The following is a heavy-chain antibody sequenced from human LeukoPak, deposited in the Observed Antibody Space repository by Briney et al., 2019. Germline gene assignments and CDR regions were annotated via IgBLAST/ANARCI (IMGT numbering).Heavy chain of an antibody. J-gene: IGHJ4*02. D-gene: IGHD6-19*01. Sequence: GGSLRLSCAASGLTFSRLGMQWVRQAPGKGLEWVAMIWHDGSVEEYADSVKGRFSISRDNSKNTLYLQMNSLRAEDTAVYYCAKARGASSGWRHDFDYWGQGTLVTVSS. CDR3: AKARGASSGWRHDFDY. CDR1: GLTFSRLG. CDR2: IWHDGSVE. V-gene: IGHV3-33*06.